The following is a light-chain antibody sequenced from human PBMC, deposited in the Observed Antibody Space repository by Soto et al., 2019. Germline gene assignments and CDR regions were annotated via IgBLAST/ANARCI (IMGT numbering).Light chain of an antibody. V-gene: IGLV2-14*03. J-gene: IGLJ1*01. Sequence: QTVVTQPASVSGSPGQSITISCTGTISDIGGYNYVSWYQQHPGKAPKLMIYEVSDRPSGVSNRFSGSKSGNTASLTISGLQAEDEADYYCSSYTSSSTLVFGTGTKVTVL. CDR1: ISDIGGYNY. CDR3: SSYTSSSTLV. CDR2: EVS.